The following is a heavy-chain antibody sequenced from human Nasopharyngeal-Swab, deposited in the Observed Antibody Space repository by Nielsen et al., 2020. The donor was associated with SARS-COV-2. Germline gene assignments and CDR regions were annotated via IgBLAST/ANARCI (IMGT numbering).Heavy chain of an antibody. J-gene: IGHJ3*02. D-gene: IGHD4-17*01. CDR1: GFTFSSYG. V-gene: IGHV3-33*01. CDR2: IWYDGKNK. Sequence: GESLKISCAASGFTFSSYGMHWVRQAPGKGLEWVAVIWYDGKNKWYADSVKGRFTISRDNSKNTLYLQINSLRVEDTAVYYCAREYDYDQGAFDIWGQGTMVTVSS. CDR3: AREYDYDQGAFDI.